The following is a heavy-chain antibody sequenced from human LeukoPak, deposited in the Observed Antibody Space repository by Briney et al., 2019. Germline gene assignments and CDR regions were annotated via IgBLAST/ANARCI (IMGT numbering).Heavy chain of an antibody. CDR1: GFTFSNAW. J-gene: IGHJ4*02. CDR3: TTGSVTGY. V-gene: IGHV3-15*01. D-gene: IGHD4-17*01. Sequence: GGSLRLACAASGFTFSNAWMSWVRQAPGKGLEWVGRIRSNTDGGTTDYAAPVKGRFTISRDDSKDTLYLQMNSLKTEDTAVYYCTTGSVTGYWGQGTLVTVSS. CDR2: IRSNTDGGTT.